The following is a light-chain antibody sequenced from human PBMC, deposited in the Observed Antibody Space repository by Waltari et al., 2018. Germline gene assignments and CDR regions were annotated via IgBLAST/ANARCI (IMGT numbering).Light chain of an antibody. V-gene: IGLV2-14*01. CDR1: TGDIARYHY. Sequence: QSALTHPASLPGSPGQAIPCSCTGTTGDIARYHYVYWYQKHPGNHPKLVISEVSNRPSGVSNRFSGSKCGNTASLTISGLQAEDGAHYYCSSYTNSGNVVFGGGTKLTVL. J-gene: IGLJ2*01. CDR2: EVS. CDR3: SSYTNSGNVV.